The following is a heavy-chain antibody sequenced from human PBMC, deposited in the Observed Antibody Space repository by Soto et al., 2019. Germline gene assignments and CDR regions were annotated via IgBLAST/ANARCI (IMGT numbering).Heavy chain of an antibody. D-gene: IGHD1-26*01. CDR2: INGGGDVI. CDR3: SRDPRLVDY. CDR1: GFTFSDYY. Sequence: VQLVESGGGLVKPGGSLRLSCVASGFTFSDYYMTWIRQAPGKGPEWISYINGGGDVIAYADSVKGRFTISRDNARRSVSLQLNSPTVDDTAVYYCSRDPRLVDYWGQGTLVTVSS. V-gene: IGHV3-11*01. J-gene: IGHJ4*02.